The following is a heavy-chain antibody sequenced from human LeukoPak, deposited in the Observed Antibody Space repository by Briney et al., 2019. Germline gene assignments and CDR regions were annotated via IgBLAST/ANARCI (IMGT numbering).Heavy chain of an antibody. CDR1: GGSISSGGYY. V-gene: IGHV4-31*03. D-gene: IGHD4-17*01. J-gene: IGHJ4*02. CDR3: ARANYGDFDY. CDR2: IYYSGST. Sequence: SETLSLTCTVSGGSISSGGYYWSWIRQHPGKGLEWTGYIYYSGSTYYNPSLKSRVTISVDTSKNQFSLKLSSVTAADTAVYYCARANYGDFDYWGQGTLVTVSS.